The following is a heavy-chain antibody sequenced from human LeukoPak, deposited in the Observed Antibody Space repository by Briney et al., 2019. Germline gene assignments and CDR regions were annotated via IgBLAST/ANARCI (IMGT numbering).Heavy chain of an antibody. CDR3: ARGPAWGAIDY. Sequence: GGSLSLSCVVSGFSLGSSWMSWVRQPPGKGLEWVADMNEGRSGTYYVDSVNGRFTVSRDNAQNSVYLQMHSLRVEDTGVYYCARGPAWGAIDYWGQGTLATV. CDR2: MNEGRSGT. J-gene: IGHJ4*02. CDR1: GFSLGSSW. V-gene: IGHV3-7*01. D-gene: IGHD7-27*01.